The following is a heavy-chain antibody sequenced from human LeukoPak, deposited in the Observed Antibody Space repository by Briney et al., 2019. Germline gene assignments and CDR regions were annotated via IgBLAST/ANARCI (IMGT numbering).Heavy chain of an antibody. V-gene: IGHV3-53*01. CDR3: ARAQWLGNFDY. CDR1: GFTFSSYA. J-gene: IGHJ4*02. CDR2: IYSGGST. D-gene: IGHD6-19*01. Sequence: PGGSLRLSCAASGFTFSSYAMSWVRQAPGKGLEWVSVIYSGGSTYYADSAKGRFTISRDNSKNTLYLQMNSLRAEDTAVYYCARAQWLGNFDYWGQGTLVTVSS.